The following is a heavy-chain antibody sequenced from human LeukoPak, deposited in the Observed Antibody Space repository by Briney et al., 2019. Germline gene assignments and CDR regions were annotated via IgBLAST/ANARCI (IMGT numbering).Heavy chain of an antibody. J-gene: IGHJ5*02. CDR1: GFTFSSYS. V-gene: IGHV3-21*01. Sequence: GGSLRLTCAASGFTFSSYSMNWVRQAPGKGMEWVSSMSSSSSERNYADSAKGGLTISSDNANTSLYLQMNSLSAEDTAVYYCARDYCSAASCFYHWFDPWGQGTLVTVSS. CDR3: ARDYCSAASCFYHWFDP. CDR2: MSSSSSER. D-gene: IGHD2-15*01.